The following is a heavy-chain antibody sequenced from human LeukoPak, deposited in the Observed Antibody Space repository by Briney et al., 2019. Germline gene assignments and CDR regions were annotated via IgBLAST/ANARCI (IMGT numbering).Heavy chain of an antibody. CDR1: GFTFSSYS. CDR2: ISSSSTI. J-gene: IGHJ4*02. CDR3: ARDPPRRGFDY. V-gene: IGHV3-48*04. Sequence: GGSLRLSCAASGFTFSSYSMNWVRQAPGKGLEWVSYISSSSTIYYADSVKGRFTISRDNAKNSLYLQMNSLRAEDTAVYYCARDPPRRGFDYWGQGTLVTVSS.